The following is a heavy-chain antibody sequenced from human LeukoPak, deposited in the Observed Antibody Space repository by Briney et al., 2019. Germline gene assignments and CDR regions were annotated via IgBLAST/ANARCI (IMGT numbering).Heavy chain of an antibody. CDR2: ISDSGGSK. J-gene: IGHJ4*02. D-gene: IGHD3-22*01. CDR1: GFTFSSYA. V-gene: IGHV3-23*01. CDR3: AKGPIHDFDSNCYFYC. Sequence: GGSLRLSCAASGFTFSSYAMSWVRQAPGKGLEWVSPISDSGGSKYYADSVKGRFTISRDNSKKTLYLQMKSLGAEDTSLYYCAKGPIHDFDSNCYFYCWGQGTLVTVSS.